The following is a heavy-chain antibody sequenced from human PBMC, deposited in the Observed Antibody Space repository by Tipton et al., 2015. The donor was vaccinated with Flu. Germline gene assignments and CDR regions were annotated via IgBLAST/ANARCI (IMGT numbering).Heavy chain of an antibody. CDR2: IYYSGTT. CDR1: GDSIRSSY. Sequence: TLSLTCTVSGDSIRSSYWSWIRQPPGKGLEWIGYIYYSGTTGYNPSLKSRVTISLDTPKNQFSLKLSTVTAADTAVYYCARELRFLEGSMDVWGQGATVTVSS. D-gene: IGHD3-3*01. J-gene: IGHJ6*02. CDR3: ARELRFLEGSMDV. V-gene: IGHV4-59*01.